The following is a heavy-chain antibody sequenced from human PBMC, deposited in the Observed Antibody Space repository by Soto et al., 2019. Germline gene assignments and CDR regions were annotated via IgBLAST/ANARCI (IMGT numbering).Heavy chain of an antibody. Sequence: QVQLVQSGAEVKKPGASVKVSCKASGYTFTSYYMHWVRQAPGQGLEWMGIINPSGGSTSYAQKFKGRVTMTRDTSTSTVYMELSSLRSEDTAVYYCARLYCSGGSCYSRSTHPFDYWGQGTLVTVSS. D-gene: IGHD2-15*01. J-gene: IGHJ4*02. CDR1: GYTFTSYY. CDR3: ARLYCSGGSCYSRSTHPFDY. CDR2: INPSGGST. V-gene: IGHV1-46*01.